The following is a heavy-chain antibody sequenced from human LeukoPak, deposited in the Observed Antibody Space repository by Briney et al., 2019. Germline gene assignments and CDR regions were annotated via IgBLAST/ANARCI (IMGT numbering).Heavy chain of an antibody. CDR1: GGSISSYY. V-gene: IGHV4-4*07. Sequence: PSVTLSLTCTVSGGSISSYYWSWIRQPAGKGLEWIGRIYTSGSTNYNPSLKSRVTMSVDTSKNQFSLKLSPVTAADTAVYYCARDNYYYDSSGYYFFPRYWGQGTLVTVSS. CDR2: IYTSGST. D-gene: IGHD3-22*01. J-gene: IGHJ4*02. CDR3: ARDNYYYDSSGYYFFPRY.